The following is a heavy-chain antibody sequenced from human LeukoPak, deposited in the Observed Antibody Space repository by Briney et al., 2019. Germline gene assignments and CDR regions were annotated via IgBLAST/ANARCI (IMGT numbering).Heavy chain of an antibody. CDR2: IYSGGST. V-gene: IGHV3-53*01. D-gene: IGHD3-22*01. CDR3: VSHSYDSSGYYYTSYDYYYYGMDV. Sequence: GGSLRLSCAASGFTVSSNYMSWVRQAPGKGLEWVSVIYSGGSTYYADSVKGRFTISRDNSKNTLYLQMNSLRAEDTAVYYCVSHSYDSSGYYYTSYDYYYYGMDVWGQGTTVTVSS. J-gene: IGHJ6*02. CDR1: GFTVSSNY.